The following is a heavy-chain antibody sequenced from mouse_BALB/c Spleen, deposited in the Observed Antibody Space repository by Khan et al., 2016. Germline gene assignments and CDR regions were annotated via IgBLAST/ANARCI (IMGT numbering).Heavy chain of an antibody. V-gene: IGHV2-9-2*01. CDR2: IWTGGGT. CDR3: VRGGYDGGY. J-gene: IGHJ3*01. Sequence: QVQLKESGPGLVAPTQSLSITCTVSGFSLSSYDITWIRQPPGKGLEWLGVIWTGGGTNYNAAFMSRLSISKENSKSQAFLQMNSLQTDDTATYYCVRGGYDGGYWGQGTLVTVSA. D-gene: IGHD2-2*01. CDR1: GFSLSSYD.